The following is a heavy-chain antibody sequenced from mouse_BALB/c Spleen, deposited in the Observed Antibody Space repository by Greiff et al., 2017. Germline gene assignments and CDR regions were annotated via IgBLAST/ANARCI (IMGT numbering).Heavy chain of an antibody. D-gene: IGHD1-2*01. CDR1: GFTFSNYW. CDR2: IRLKSNNYAT. V-gene: IGHV6-6*02. CDR3: TRRLLRLPYAMDY. Sequence: EVKLEESGGGLVQPGGSMKLSCVASGFTFSNYWMNWVRQSPEKGLEWVAEIRLKSNNYATHYAESVKGRFTISRDDSKSSVYLQMNNLRAEDTGIYYCTRRLLRLPYAMDYWGQGTSVTVSS. J-gene: IGHJ4*01.